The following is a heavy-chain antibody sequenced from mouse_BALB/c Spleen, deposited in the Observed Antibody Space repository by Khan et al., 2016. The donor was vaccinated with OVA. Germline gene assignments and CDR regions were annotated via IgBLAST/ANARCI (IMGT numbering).Heavy chain of an antibody. D-gene: IGHD1-1*01. CDR1: GFSLTSYG. Sequence: QVQLKESGPGLVQPSQSLSITCTVSGFSLTSYGVHWVRQFPGKGLEWLGVIWSGGSTDYNAAFISRLSISTDNSKSQAFFKMNSLQTNDTALYCGARIFISTADYAMDYWGQGTSVTVSS. J-gene: IGHJ4*01. CDR2: IWSGGST. CDR3: ARIFISTADYAMDY. V-gene: IGHV2-2*02.